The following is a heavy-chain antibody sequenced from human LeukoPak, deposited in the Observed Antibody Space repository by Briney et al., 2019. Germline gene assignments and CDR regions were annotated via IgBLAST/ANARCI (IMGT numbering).Heavy chain of an antibody. CDR1: GFTFRSYG. CDR2: IWYDGSNK. Sequence: GGSLRLSCAASGFTFRSYGMHWVRQAPGKGLEGVAVIWYDGSNKYYADSVKGRFTISRDNSKNTLYLQMNSLRAEDTAVYYCAKDLAMIVVAAAYYFDYWGQGTLVTVSS. CDR3: AKDLAMIVVAAAYYFDY. V-gene: IGHV3-33*06. J-gene: IGHJ4*02. D-gene: IGHD3-22*01.